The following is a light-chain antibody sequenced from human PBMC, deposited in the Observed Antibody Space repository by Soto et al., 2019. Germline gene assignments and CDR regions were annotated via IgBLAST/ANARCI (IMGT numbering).Light chain of an antibody. J-gene: IGKJ5*01. Sequence: EIVLTQSPDTLSLSPGDSATLSCRASQSVNSNYLAWYQQKPGQAPRLLIYGASTRATGIPARFSGSGSGTEFTLTISSLQSEDFAVYYCQQYNNWPITFGQGTRLEIK. CDR3: QQYNNWPIT. V-gene: IGKV3-15*01. CDR1: QSVNSN. CDR2: GAS.